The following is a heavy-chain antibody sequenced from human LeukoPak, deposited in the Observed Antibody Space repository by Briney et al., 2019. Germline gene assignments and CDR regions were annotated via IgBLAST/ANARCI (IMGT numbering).Heavy chain of an antibody. J-gene: IGHJ4*02. CDR2: ISGSGGSA. CDR3: AKDGVGATWLDSFDY. CDR1: GFTFSSYA. Sequence: PGGSLRLSCAASGFTFSSYAMSWVRQAPGKGLEWVSGISGSGGSAYYADSVKGRFTISRDNSKNTVFLQMNSLRAEDTAVYYCAKDGVGATWLDSFDYWGQGALVTVSS. D-gene: IGHD1-26*01. V-gene: IGHV3-23*01.